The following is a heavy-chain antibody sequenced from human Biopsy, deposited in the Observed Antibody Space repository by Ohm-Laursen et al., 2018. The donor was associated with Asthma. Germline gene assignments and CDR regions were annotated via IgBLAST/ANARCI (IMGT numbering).Heavy chain of an antibody. CDR2: ISYTGSA. V-gene: IGHV4-39*01. D-gene: IGHD7-27*01. J-gene: IGHJ4*02. CDR3: ARHWDWGSFFDY. Sequence: SFNSYGMHWVRQAPGKGLEWMGSISYTGSAYHNPSLKSRVTISVDTSKNHFSLKLSSVTAADTAVYYCARHWDWGSFFDYWGQGTPVTVSS. CDR1: SFNSYG.